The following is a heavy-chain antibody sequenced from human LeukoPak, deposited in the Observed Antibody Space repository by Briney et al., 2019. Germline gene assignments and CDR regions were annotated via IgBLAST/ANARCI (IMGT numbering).Heavy chain of an antibody. CDR3: ARGEEVPAAEPIYFDY. CDR1: GFTVSSNY. D-gene: IGHD2-2*01. Sequence: PGGSLRLSCAASGFTVSSNYMSWVRQAPGKGLEWGSVIYSGGSTYYADSVKGRFTISRDNSKNTLYLQMNSLRAEDTAVYYCARGEEVPAAEPIYFDYWGQGTLVTVSS. CDR2: IYSGGST. J-gene: IGHJ4*02. V-gene: IGHV3-53*01.